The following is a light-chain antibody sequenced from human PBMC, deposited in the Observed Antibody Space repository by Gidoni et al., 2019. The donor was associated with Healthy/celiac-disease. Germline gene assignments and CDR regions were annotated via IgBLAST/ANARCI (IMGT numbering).Light chain of an antibody. V-gene: IGKV3-15*01. J-gene: IGKJ1*01. Sequence: EIVMMQSPATLSVSPGERATRSCRASQSVSSKLAWYQQKPGQATRLLIYGASNRATGIPARFRGSGSGTEFTLTISSLQSEDFAVYYCQQYNNWPREFGQGTKVEIK. CDR1: QSVSSK. CDR3: QQYNNWPRE. CDR2: GAS.